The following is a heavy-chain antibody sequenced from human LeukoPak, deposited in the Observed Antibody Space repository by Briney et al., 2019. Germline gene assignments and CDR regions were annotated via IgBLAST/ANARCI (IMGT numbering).Heavy chain of an antibody. J-gene: IGHJ4*02. V-gene: IGHV1-8*01. D-gene: IGHD3-22*01. CDR3: ARSYYDSSGYGLWVY. Sequence: ASVKVSCKASGYTFTSYDINWVRQATGHGLEWMGWMNPNSGNTAYAQNSQGRVTMTRNTSISTAYMELSSLRSEDTAVYYCARSYYDSSGYGLWVYWGQGTLVTVSS. CDR1: GYTFTSYD. CDR2: MNPNSGNT.